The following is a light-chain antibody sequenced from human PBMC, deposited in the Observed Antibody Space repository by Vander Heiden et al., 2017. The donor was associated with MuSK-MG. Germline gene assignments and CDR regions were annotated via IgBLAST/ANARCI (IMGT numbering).Light chain of an antibody. CDR2: AAS. CDR1: QGISSY. V-gene: IGKV1-9*01. CDR3: QQLNSYPLDT. J-gene: IGKJ4*01. Sequence: IQLTQSPSSLSASVGDRVTITCRASQGISSYLAWYQQKPGKAPKLLIYAASTLQSGVPSRFSGSGYGKDFTLTISSRQPEDFATYYCQQLNSYPLDTFGGGTKVEIK.